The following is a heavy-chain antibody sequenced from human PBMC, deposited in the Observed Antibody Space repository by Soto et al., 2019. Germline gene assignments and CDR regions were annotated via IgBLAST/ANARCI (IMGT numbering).Heavy chain of an antibody. V-gene: IGHV3-23*01. J-gene: IGHJ4*02. CDR1: GFTFSSYA. Sequence: EVQLLESGGGLVQPGGSLRLSCAASGFTFSSYAMSWVRQAPGKGLEWVSAISGSGGSTYYADSVKGRFTISRDNSKNTLYLQMNSLRAEDTAVYYCAKDRKDAPGGPRGFWGEGLFGYWGQGTLVTVSS. CDR3: AKDRKDAPGGPRGFWGEGLFGY. CDR2: ISGSGGST. D-gene: IGHD3-16*01.